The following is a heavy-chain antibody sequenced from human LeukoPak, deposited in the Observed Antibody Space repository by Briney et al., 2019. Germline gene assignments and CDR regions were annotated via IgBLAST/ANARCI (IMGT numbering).Heavy chain of an antibody. CDR1: RGTFGSYA. Sequence: GASVKVSCKASRGTFGSYAINWVRQAPGQGLEWMGGLIPMFGTTNYALKFQARLTITADTSTNTAYMSPNNLTSDDTAVYYCARGLPPAILTHNWFDPWGQGTLVTVSS. D-gene: IGHD2-2*02. CDR3: ARGLPPAILTHNWFDP. CDR2: LIPMFGTT. J-gene: IGHJ5*02. V-gene: IGHV1-69*06.